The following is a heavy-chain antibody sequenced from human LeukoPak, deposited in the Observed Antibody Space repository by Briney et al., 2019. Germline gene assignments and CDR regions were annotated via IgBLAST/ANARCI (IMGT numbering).Heavy chain of an antibody. J-gene: IGHJ4*02. D-gene: IGHD6-19*01. CDR3: ARDNRKQWLLSRPYFDY. Sequence: GGSLRLSCAASGFTFSSYSMNWVRQAPGKGLEWVSSISSSSSYIYYADSVKGRFTISSDNAKNSLYLQMNSLRAEDTAVYYCARDNRKQWLLSRPYFDYWGQGTLVTVSS. CDR1: GFTFSSYS. CDR2: ISSSSSYI. V-gene: IGHV3-21*01.